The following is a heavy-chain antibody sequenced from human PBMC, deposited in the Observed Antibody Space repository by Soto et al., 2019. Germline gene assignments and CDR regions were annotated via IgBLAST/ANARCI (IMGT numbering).Heavy chain of an antibody. CDR1: GGSISSSSYY. CDR2: IYYSGST. CDR3: ARGPYSSSWYYYYGMDV. V-gene: IGHV4-39*07. D-gene: IGHD6-13*01. J-gene: IGHJ6*02. Sequence: SETLSLTCTVSGGSISSSSYYWGWIRQPPGKGLEWIGSIYYSGSTYYNPSLKSRVTISVDTSKNQFSMKLSSVTAADTAVYYCARGPYSSSWYYYYGMDVWGQGTTVTVSS.